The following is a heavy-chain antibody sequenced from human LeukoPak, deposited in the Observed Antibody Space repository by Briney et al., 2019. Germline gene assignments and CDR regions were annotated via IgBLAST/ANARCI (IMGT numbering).Heavy chain of an antibody. CDR3: ARAQTYGDSRLLLDY. V-gene: IGHV3-20*04. J-gene: IGHJ4*02. CDR1: GFTFTNHW. Sequence: GGSLRLSCVTSGFTFTNHWMSWVRQAPGKGLEWVSGINWNGGSTGYADSVEGRFTISRDNAKNSQYLQMNSLRVEDTALYYCARAQTYGDSRLLLDYWGQGTLVTVSS. CDR2: INWNGGST. D-gene: IGHD2-21*02.